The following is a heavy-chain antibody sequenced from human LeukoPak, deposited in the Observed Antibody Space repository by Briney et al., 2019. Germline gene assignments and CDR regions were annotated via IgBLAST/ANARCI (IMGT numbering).Heavy chain of an antibody. CDR2: ISSSSSYI. CDR3: AREQDLRGYSYGDFDY. V-gene: IGHV3-21*01. D-gene: IGHD5-18*01. J-gene: IGHJ4*02. CDR1: GFTFDNYA. Sequence: GGSLRLSCVASGFTFDNYAMNWVRQAPGKGLEWVSSISSSSSYIYYADSVKGRFTISRDNAKNSLYLQMNSLRAEDTAVYYCAREQDLRGYSYGDFDYWGQGTLVTVSS.